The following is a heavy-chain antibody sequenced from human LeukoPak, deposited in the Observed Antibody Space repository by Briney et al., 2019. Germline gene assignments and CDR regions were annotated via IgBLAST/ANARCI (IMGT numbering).Heavy chain of an antibody. CDR3: AREGDSSGYHFDY. CDR1: GYRFTSYW. D-gene: IGHD3-22*01. V-gene: IGHV5-51*01. J-gene: IGHJ4*02. CDR2: IYPGDSDI. Sequence: GESLKISCKGSGYRFTSYWIGWVRQMPGKGLEWMGIIYPGDSDIRYSPSFEGQVTISADTSISTAYLQWSSLKASDTAMYYCAREGDSSGYHFDYWGQGTLVTVSS.